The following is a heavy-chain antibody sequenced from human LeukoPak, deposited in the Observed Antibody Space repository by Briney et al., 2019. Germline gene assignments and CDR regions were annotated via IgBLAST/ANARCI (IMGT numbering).Heavy chain of an antibody. CDR3: ARDLEFRGVIIFGECFDY. J-gene: IGHJ4*02. V-gene: IGHV1-18*04. Sequence: ASVKVSCTASGYTFTIYGISWVRQAPGQGLEWMGWISAYNGNTNYAQKLQGRVTMTTDTSTSTAYMELRSLRSDDTAVYYCARDLEFRGVIIFGECFDYWGQGTLVTVSS. D-gene: IGHD3-10*01. CDR2: ISAYNGNT. CDR1: GYTFTIYG.